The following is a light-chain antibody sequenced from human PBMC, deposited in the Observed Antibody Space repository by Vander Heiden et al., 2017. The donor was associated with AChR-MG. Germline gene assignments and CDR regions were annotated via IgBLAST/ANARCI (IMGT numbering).Light chain of an antibody. V-gene: IGKV3-15*01. CDR3: HQYTFWPPWT. CDR2: DTS. J-gene: IGKJ1*01. Sequence: EMVMTQSPDTLSVSLEERVTLSCRASRPLSSKLAWYHQKPGHSPRLLIFDTSTRATGIPARFSGSGSGREFTLTISSLQAEDVGFYYCHQYTFWPPWTFGPGTRVEI. CDR1: RPLSSK.